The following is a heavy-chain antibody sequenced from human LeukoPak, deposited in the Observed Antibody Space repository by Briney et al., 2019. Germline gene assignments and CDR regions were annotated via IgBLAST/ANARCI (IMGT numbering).Heavy chain of an antibody. CDR2: IIPIFGTA. D-gene: IGHD3-22*01. J-gene: IGHJ5*02. CDR1: GGTFSSYA. V-gene: IGHV1-69*01. Sequence: GSSVKVSCKASGGTFSSYAISWVRQAPGQGLEWMGGIIPIFGTANYAQKFQGRVTITADESTSTAYMELSSLRSEDTAVYYCARVFYYDSSGYEAPWFDPWGQGTLVTVSS. CDR3: ARVFYYDSSGYEAPWFDP.